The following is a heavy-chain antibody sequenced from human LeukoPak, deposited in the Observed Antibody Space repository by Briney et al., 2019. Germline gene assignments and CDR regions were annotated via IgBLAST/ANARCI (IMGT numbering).Heavy chain of an antibody. CDR1: GGSISSYY. D-gene: IGHD1-26*01. J-gene: IGHJ3*02. CDR3: ARDHGPQWEHRSDAFDI. CDR2: IYTSGST. Sequence: ASETLSLTCTVSGGSISSYYWSWIRQPAGKGLEWIGRIYTSGSTNYNPSLKSRVTMSVDTSKNQFSLKLSSVTAADTAVYYCARDHGPQWEHRSDAFDIWGQGTMVTVSS. V-gene: IGHV4-4*07.